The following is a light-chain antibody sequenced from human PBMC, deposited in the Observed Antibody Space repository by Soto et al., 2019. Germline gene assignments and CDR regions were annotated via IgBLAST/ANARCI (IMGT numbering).Light chain of an antibody. CDR1: SSDVGSYDL. J-gene: IGLJ1*01. Sequence: QSVLTQPASVSGSLGQSIAISCTGTSSDVGSYDLVSWYQQHPGKAPKRKIYEVTQRPSGVSRRLSCSKSGNTAYLTISGLQADDFAEYYCCSSAGACTHGFGTGTKLTVL. CDR2: EVT. CDR3: CSSAGACTHG. V-gene: IGLV2-23*02.